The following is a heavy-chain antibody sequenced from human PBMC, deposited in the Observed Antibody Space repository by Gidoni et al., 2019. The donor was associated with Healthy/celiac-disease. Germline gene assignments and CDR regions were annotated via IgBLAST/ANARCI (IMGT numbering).Heavy chain of an antibody. CDR3: ARVSGRRMVTAMVTGGFDY. J-gene: IGHJ4*02. Sequence: QVQLQESGPGLVKPSGTLSLTCAVSGGSISSRNCWSWGRQPPGKGLEWIGEIYHSGSTNYNQSLKSRVTISVDKSKNQFSLKLSSVTAADTAVYFCARVSGRRMVTAMVTGGFDYWAREPWSPSPQ. CDR2: IYHSGST. D-gene: IGHD5-18*01. V-gene: IGHV4-4*02. CDR1: GGSISSRNC.